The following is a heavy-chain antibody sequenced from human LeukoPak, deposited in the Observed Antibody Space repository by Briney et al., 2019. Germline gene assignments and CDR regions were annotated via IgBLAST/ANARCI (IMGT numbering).Heavy chain of an antibody. V-gene: IGHV1-2*02. CDR3: ARAKLRAAAGIHLGFDP. CDR1: GYTFTAYY. D-gene: IGHD6-13*01. J-gene: IGHJ5*02. Sequence: ASVKVSCKSSGYTFTAYYIHWVRQAPGQGLEWMGWINPNSGDTNYAQNFQGRVTMTRHTSISTPYIELSRLRSDDTAVYYCARAKLRAAAGIHLGFDPWGQGTLVTVSS. CDR2: INPNSGDT.